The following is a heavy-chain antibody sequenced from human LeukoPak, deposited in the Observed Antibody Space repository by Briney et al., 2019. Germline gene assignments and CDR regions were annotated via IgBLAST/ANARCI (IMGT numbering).Heavy chain of an antibody. Sequence: ASVKVSCKASGYRLTSSDINWVRQATGQGLEWMGWINPDSGDTGYAEKFQDRLTIAGDTSITTAYMELTNLKSEDTAVYYCTRGWDLWGQGTLVTVSS. J-gene: IGHJ5*02. CDR3: TRGWDL. CDR2: INPDSGDT. V-gene: IGHV1-8*03. CDR1: GYRLTSSD.